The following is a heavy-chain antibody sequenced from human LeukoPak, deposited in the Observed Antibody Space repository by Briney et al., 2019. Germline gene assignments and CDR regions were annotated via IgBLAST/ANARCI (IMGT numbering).Heavy chain of an antibody. J-gene: IGHJ6*04. CDR1: GGSISSGGYS. V-gene: IGHV4-30-2*01. Sequence: SETLSLTCAVSGGSISSGGYSWSWLRQPPGKGLEWIGYIYHSGSTYYNPSLKSRVTISVDRFKNQFSLKLSSVTAADTAVYYCATETTSPYYGMDVWGKGTTVSVSS. D-gene: IGHD1-14*01. CDR3: ATETTSPYYGMDV. CDR2: IYHSGST.